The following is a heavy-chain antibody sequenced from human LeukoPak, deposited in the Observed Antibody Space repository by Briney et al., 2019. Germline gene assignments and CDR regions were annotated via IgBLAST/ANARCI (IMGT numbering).Heavy chain of an antibody. CDR2: MNPNSGNT. CDR3: ARRFSGSGSAITY. J-gene: IGHJ4*02. CDR1: GYTFTSYD. V-gene: IGHV1-8*01. D-gene: IGHD3-10*01. Sequence: ASVKVSCKASGYTFTSYDINWVRQATGQGLEWMGWMNPNSGNTGYAQRYQGRVTMTRNMSISTAYMELSSLRSEDPAVYYCARRFSGSGSAITYWGQGTLVTVSS.